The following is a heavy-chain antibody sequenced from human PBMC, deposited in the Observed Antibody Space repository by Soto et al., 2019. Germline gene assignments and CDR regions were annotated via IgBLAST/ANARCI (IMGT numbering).Heavy chain of an antibody. J-gene: IGHJ4*02. CDR2: IFSNDEK. CDR1: GFSLSSPRMG. CDR3: ARIGGVIIDLYYFDF. Sequence: QVTLKESGPVLVKPTETLTLTCTVSGFSLSSPRMGVSWIRQPPGKALEWLAHIFSNDEKSYSTSLKSRLTISKDTTKSQAGLTLTNMDPVDTATYYCARIGGVIIDLYYFDFWGQGTQVAVSS. V-gene: IGHV2-26*01. D-gene: IGHD3-16*01.